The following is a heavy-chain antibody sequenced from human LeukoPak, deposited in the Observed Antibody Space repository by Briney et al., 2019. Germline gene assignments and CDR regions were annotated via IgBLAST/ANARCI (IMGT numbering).Heavy chain of an antibody. CDR3: ASVSGYGTDY. J-gene: IGHJ4*02. CDR2: VNPNSGGT. V-gene: IGHV1-2*02. Sequence: GASVKVSCKASGYTFTGYYMHCGRQAPGQGLEWMGWVNPNSGGTPYAQKFPCSGTITRDTSIRTAYVELSRLRSDDTAVYYCASVSGYGTDYWGQGTLVTVSS. CDR1: GYTFTGYY. D-gene: IGHD5-18*01.